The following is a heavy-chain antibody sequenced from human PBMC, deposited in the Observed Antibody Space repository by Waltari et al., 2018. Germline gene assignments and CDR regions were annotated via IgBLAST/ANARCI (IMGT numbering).Heavy chain of an antibody. Sequence: QLKVQESGPGLVKPSQTLSLTCAVPGVSTRSGGFSWSWIRQPPVKGLEWIGYIHHSGRTYYNPSLKSRVTLSVDTSKNQFSLKLSSVTAADTAVYYCAVSGPYPGSDYWGQGTLVTVSS. CDR1: GVSTRSGGFS. J-gene: IGHJ4*02. CDR3: AVSGPYPGSDY. D-gene: IGHD3-10*01. CDR2: IHHSGRT. V-gene: IGHV4-30-2*01.